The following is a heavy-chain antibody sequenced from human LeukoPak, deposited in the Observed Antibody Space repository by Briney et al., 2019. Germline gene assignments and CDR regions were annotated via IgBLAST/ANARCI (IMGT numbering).Heavy chain of an antibody. CDR2: ISGSGGST. CDR3: ARLDSSGYYPTYYYYYGMDV. J-gene: IGHJ6*02. CDR1: GFTLSSYA. Sequence: QTGGSLRLSCAASGFTLSSYAMSWVRQAPGKGLEWVSAISGSGGSTYYADSVKGRFTISRDNAKNSLYLQMNSLRAEDTAVYYCARLDSSGYYPTYYYYYGMDVWGQGTTVTVSS. D-gene: IGHD3-22*01. V-gene: IGHV3-23*01.